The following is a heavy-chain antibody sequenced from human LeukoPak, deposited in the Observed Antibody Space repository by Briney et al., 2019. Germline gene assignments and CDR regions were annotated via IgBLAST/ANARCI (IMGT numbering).Heavy chain of an antibody. V-gene: IGHV4-31*03. CDR1: GGSISSGDYY. Sequence: SETLSLTCTVSGGSISSGDYYWSWIRQLPGKGLKWIGYIYYSGSTYYNPSLKSRVTISVDTSKNQFSLKLNSVTAADTAVYYCARVDSRTSSYYFDFWGQGTPVTVSP. CDR3: ARVDSRTSSYYFDF. CDR2: IYYSGST. D-gene: IGHD2-2*01. J-gene: IGHJ4*02.